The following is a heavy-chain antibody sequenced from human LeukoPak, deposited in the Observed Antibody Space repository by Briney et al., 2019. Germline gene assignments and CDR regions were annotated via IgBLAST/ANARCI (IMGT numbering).Heavy chain of an antibody. CDR3: ARAPLQDLSFVGWFDS. D-gene: IGHD3/OR15-3a*01. V-gene: IGHV4-4*07. CDR1: GGSPTTDS. Sequence: PSETLSLTCTVSGGSPTTDSWNWIPVPAGKGLEWIGRISASGDTNYNTSLFTRVTMSIDTSETQFSLKLNSLTAAHTAVYFGARAPLQDLSFVGWFDSWGQGTLVIVS. CDR2: ISASGDT. J-gene: IGHJ5*01.